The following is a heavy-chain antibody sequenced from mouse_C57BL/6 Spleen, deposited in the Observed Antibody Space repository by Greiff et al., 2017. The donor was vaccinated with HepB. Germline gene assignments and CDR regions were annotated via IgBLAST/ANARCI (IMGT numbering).Heavy chain of an antibody. CDR2: IYPRDGST. CDR1: GYTFTDHT. D-gene: IGHD2-5*01. CDR3: ARGDYSNPEYYAMDY. Sequence: QVQLKESDAELVKPGASVKISCKVSGYTFTDHTIHWMKQNPEQGLEWIGYIYPRDGSTKYNEKFKGKATLTADKSSSTAYMQLNSLTSEDSAVYFCARGDYSNPEYYAMDYWGQGTSVTVSS. V-gene: IGHV1-78*01. J-gene: IGHJ4*01.